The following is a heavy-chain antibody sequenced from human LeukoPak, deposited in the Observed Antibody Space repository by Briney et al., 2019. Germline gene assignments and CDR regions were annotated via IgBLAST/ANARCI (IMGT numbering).Heavy chain of an antibody. Sequence: PSETLSLTCTVSGGSISSYYWSWIRQPPGKGREWIGYIYYSGSTNYNPSLKSRVTISADTSKNQFSLKLSSVTAADTAVYYCARVDTAMVTDYWGQGTLVTVSS. CDR1: GGSISSYY. CDR3: ARVDTAMVTDY. J-gene: IGHJ4*02. D-gene: IGHD5-18*01. CDR2: IYYSGST. V-gene: IGHV4-59*01.